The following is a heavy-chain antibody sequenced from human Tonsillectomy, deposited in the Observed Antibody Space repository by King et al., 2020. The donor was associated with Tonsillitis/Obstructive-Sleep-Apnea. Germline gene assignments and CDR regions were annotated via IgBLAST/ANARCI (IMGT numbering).Heavy chain of an antibody. V-gene: IGHV3-48*02. Sequence: VQLVESGGGLVQPGGSLRLSCAASGFTFSRYSMNWVRQAQGKGLEWVSYISSSSTIYYADSVKGRFTISRDNAKNSLYLQMNSLRDEDTAVYYGARDAQWELLVIFDYWGQGTLVTVSS. D-gene: IGHD1-26*01. CDR2: ISSSSTI. CDR3: ARDAQWELLVIFDY. J-gene: IGHJ4*02. CDR1: GFTFSRYS.